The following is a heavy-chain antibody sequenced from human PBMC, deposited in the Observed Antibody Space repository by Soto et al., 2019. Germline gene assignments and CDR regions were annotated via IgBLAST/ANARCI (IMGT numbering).Heavy chain of an antibody. CDR2: IIPIFGTA. J-gene: IGHJ3*02. CDR3: ARAHLNYDFWSGYSAASHFDI. D-gene: IGHD3-3*01. Sequence: QVQLVQSGAEVKKPGSSVKVSCKASGGTFSSYAISWVRQAPGQGLEWMGGIIPIFGTANYAQKFQGRVTITADESTSTAYMELSSLRSEDTAVYYCARAHLNYDFWSGYSAASHFDIWGQGTMVTVSS. CDR1: GGTFSSYA. V-gene: IGHV1-69*01.